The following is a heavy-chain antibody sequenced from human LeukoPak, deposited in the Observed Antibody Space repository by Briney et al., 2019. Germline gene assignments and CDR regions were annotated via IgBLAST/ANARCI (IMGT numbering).Heavy chain of an antibody. Sequence: GGSLRLSCSGSGFDISTYNLKWVRQAPGKGLEWVSSISTRSTYKYYVDSVKGRFTISRDNANNSLYLQMDNLRAEDTAVYFCARPLRPLGYFYGMDVWGPGTTVIVSS. D-gene: IGHD2-15*01. V-gene: IGHV3-21*01. J-gene: IGHJ6*02. CDR2: ISTRSTYK. CDR1: GFDISTYN. CDR3: ARPLRPLGYFYGMDV.